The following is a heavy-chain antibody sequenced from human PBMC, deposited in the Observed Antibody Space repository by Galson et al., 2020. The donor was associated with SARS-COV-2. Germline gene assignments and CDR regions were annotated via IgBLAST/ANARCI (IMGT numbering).Heavy chain of an antibody. CDR1: GGSISSSSYY. J-gene: IGHJ5*02. D-gene: IGHD6-19*01. Sequence: SETLSLTCTVSGGSISSSSYYWGWIRQPPGKGLEWIGSIYYSGSTYYNPSLKSRVTISVDTSKNQFSLKLSSVTAADTAVYYCARNIAVAGDPNWFDPWGQGTLVTVSS. CDR2: IYYSGST. V-gene: IGHV4-39*07. CDR3: ARNIAVAGDPNWFDP.